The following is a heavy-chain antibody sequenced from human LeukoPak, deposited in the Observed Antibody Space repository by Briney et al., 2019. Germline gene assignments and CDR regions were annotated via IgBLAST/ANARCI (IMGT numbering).Heavy chain of an antibody. D-gene: IGHD6-6*01. CDR2: FDPEDGDT. CDR1: GYTLTELS. Sequence: ASVKVSCTVSGYTLTELSMHWVRRAPGKGLEWMGGFDPEDGDTIYAQKFQGRVTITEDTSTDTAYMELSSLRSEDTAVYYCATGMSIAAHSFDYWGQGTLVTVSS. CDR3: ATGMSIAAHSFDY. V-gene: IGHV1-24*01. J-gene: IGHJ4*02.